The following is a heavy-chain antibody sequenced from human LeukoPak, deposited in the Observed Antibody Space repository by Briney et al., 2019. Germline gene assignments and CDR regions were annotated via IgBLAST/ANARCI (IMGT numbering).Heavy chain of an antibody. J-gene: IGHJ5*02. Sequence: PSETLSLTCTVSGGSISSSGYYWGWIRQPPGKGLEWIASIYYSGSTYYNPSLKSRVTISVDTSKNQLSLKLSSLTAADTALYYCARHDYSWFCCWLSWFEPWGQGTLVTVSS. CDR1: GGSISSSGYY. V-gene: IGHV4-39*01. CDR3: ARHDYSWFCCWLSWFEP. D-gene: IGHD4-11*01. CDR2: IYYSGST.